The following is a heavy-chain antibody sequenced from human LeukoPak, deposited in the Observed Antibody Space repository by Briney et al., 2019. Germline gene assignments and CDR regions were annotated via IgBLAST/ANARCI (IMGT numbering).Heavy chain of an antibody. CDR3: ARDHQYYDILTGYYGGYYFDY. V-gene: IGHV3-48*03. J-gene: IGHJ4*02. Sequence: PGGSLRLSCAASGFTFSSYEMNWVRQAPGKGLEWVSYISSSGSTIYYADSVKGRFTISRDNAKNSLYLQMNSLRAEDTAVYYCARDHQYYDILTGYYGGYYFDYSGQGTLVTVSS. CDR2: ISSSGSTI. CDR1: GFTFSSYE. D-gene: IGHD3-9*01.